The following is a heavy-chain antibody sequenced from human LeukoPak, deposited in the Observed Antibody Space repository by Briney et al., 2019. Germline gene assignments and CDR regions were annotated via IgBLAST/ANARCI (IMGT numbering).Heavy chain of an antibody. D-gene: IGHD6-13*01. Sequence: GGSLRLSCAASGFTFSSYWMHWAGQAPGKGLVWASRISPDGSSKTSADSANGRFTTSRDNAKDTLYLQMNSLRAEDTGVYYCAGHHQAYSRTYWGQGTLVTVSS. CDR3: AGHHQAYSRTY. J-gene: IGHJ4*02. CDR1: GFTFSSYW. V-gene: IGHV3-74*01. CDR2: ISPDGSSK.